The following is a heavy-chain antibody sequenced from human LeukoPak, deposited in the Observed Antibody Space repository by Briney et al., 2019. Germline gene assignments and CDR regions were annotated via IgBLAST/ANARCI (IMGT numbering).Heavy chain of an antibody. V-gene: IGHV4-4*07. CDR2: IYTSGST. CDR3: ARERPAAAAGGWFDP. D-gene: IGHD6-13*01. Sequence: SETLSLTCTVSGGSISSYYWSWIRQPAGKGLEWIGRIYTSGSTNYNPSLKSRVTISVDKSKNQFSLKLSSVTAADTAVYYCARERPAAAAGGWFDPWGQGTLVTVSS. J-gene: IGHJ5*02. CDR1: GGSISSYY.